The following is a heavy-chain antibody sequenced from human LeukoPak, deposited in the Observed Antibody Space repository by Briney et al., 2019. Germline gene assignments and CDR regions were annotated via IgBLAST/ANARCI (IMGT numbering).Heavy chain of an antibody. J-gene: IGHJ6*04. CDR2: IYYSGST. D-gene: IGHD3-9*01. CDR3: ARDPGYDIKSWYYYGMDV. Sequence: PSDTLSLTCNVSGGSISSYYWSWIRQPPGQGLEWIGYIYYSGSTNYNPSLQSRVTISVDTSKNQFSLKRSSVTAADTAVYYCARDPGYDIKSWYYYGMDVWGKGTTVTASS. CDR1: GGSISSYY. V-gene: IGHV4-59*01.